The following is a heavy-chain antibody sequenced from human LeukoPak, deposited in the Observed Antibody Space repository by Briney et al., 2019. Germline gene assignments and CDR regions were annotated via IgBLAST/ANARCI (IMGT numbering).Heavy chain of an antibody. Sequence: GRSQRLSCAASGFTFSSYGMHWVRQAPGKGLEWVAVIWYDGSNKYYADSVKGRFTISRDNSKNTLYLQMNSLRAEDTAIYYCARERRAAENWFDPWGQGTLVTVSS. CDR3: ARERRAAENWFDP. V-gene: IGHV3-33*01. CDR2: IWYDGSNK. CDR1: GFTFSSYG. J-gene: IGHJ5*02.